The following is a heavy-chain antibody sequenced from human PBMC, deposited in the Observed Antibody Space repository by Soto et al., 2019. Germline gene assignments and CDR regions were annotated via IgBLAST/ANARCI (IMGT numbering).Heavy chain of an antibody. Sequence: SETLSLTCTVSGGSISSYYWSWIRQPPGKGLEWIGYIYYSGSTNYNPSLKSRVTISVDTSKNQFSLKLSSVTAADTAVYYCARERWLQLGYFDYWGQGTLVTVSS. CDR1: GGSISSYY. CDR3: ARERWLQLGYFDY. V-gene: IGHV4-59*01. CDR2: IYYSGST. D-gene: IGHD5-12*01. J-gene: IGHJ4*02.